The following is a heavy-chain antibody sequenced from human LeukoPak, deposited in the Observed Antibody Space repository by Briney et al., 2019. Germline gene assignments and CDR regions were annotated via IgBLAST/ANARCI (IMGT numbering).Heavy chain of an antibody. Sequence: PSQTLSLTCTVSGDSISSGNYYWSWMRQPAGRGLEWIGRFSITGSTDYNPSLKSRVTISVDTSKNQFSLRLTSVTAADTAVYYCVRGLDPWGQGTLVTVSS. CDR1: GDSISSGNYY. V-gene: IGHV4-61*02. CDR2: FSITGST. CDR3: VRGLDP. J-gene: IGHJ5*02.